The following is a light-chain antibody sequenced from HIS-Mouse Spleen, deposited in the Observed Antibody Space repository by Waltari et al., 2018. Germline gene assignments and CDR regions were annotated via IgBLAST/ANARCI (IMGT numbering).Light chain of an antibody. J-gene: IGLJ3*02. CDR3: CSYAGSSTWV. CDR2: EGS. Sequence: QSALTQPASVSGSPGQSITISCTGTRSDVGSYNLVSWYQQHPGKAPQPMIYEGSKRPSGVSNRFSGSKSGNTASLTISGLQAEDEADYYCCSYAGSSTWVFGGGTKLTVL. CDR1: RSDVGSYNL. V-gene: IGLV2-23*01.